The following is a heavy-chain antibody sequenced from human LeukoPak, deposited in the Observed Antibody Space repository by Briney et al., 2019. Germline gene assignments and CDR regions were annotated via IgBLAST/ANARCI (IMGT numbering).Heavy chain of an antibody. D-gene: IGHD6-6*01. CDR3: ARDQVSSSSPLPGTNWFDP. Sequence: SVKVSCKASGGTFSSYAISWVRQAPGQGLEWMGGIIPIFGTANYAQKFQGRVTTTADESTSTAYMELSSLRSEDTAVYYCARDQVSSSSPLPGTNWFDPWGQGTLVTVSS. V-gene: IGHV1-69*13. CDR2: IIPIFGTA. J-gene: IGHJ5*02. CDR1: GGTFSSYA.